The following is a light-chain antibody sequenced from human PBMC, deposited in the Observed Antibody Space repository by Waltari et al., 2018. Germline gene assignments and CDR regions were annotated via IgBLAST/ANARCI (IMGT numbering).Light chain of an antibody. CDR3: QRYGSSPLT. Sequence: DIVLTQSPGTLPLSPGERAPLSCRASQSVSSSYLAWYQQKPGQAPRLLIYGASSRATGIPDRFSGSGSGTDFSLTISRLEPEDFAVYYCQRYGSSPLTFGGGTKVEIK. J-gene: IGKJ4*01. V-gene: IGKV3-20*01. CDR2: GAS. CDR1: QSVSSSY.